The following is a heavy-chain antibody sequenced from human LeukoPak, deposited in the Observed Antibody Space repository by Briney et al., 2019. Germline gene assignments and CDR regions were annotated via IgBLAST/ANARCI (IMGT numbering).Heavy chain of an antibody. Sequence: ASVKLSCNFSGYTLTELSMHWVRQPPGKGLEWMGGFDPEDGETIYAHKFHGRVTMTEDTSTNKAYTQLSSLMSEDTAVYYCATILDGYNLYRFDYWGQGTLGTVSS. CDR1: GYTLTELS. CDR2: FDPEDGET. J-gene: IGHJ4*02. V-gene: IGHV1-24*01. D-gene: IGHD5-24*01. CDR3: ATILDGYNLYRFDY.